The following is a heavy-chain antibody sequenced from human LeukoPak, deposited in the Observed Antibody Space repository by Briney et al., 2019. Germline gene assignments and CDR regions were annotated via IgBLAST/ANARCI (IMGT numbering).Heavy chain of an antibody. V-gene: IGHV3-23*01. D-gene: IGHD5-18*01. CDR3: AKDTASSWWYFDL. CDR1: GFTFSSYA. Sequence: TGGSLRLSCAASGFTFSSYAMSWVRQVPGKGLEWVSAISGSGGYTYYADSVKGRFTISRDNSKNTLYLQMNSLRAEDTAVYYCAKDTASSWWYFDLWGRGTLVTVSS. J-gene: IGHJ2*01. CDR2: ISGSGGYT.